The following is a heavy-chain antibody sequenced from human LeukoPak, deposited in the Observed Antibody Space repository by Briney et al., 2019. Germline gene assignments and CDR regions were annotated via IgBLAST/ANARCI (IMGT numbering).Heavy chain of an antibody. D-gene: IGHD1-26*01. CDR2: IKQDGSEK. V-gene: IGHV3-7*01. CDR1: GFTFSSYW. CDR3: ARDGERPVHYYYMDI. J-gene: IGHJ6*03. Sequence: GGSLRLSCAASGFTFSSYWMTWVHQAPGKGLEWVANIKQDGSEKYYVDSVKGRFTIPRDNAKNSLYLQMNSLRAEDTAVYYCARDGERPVHYYYMDIWGKGTTVTVSS.